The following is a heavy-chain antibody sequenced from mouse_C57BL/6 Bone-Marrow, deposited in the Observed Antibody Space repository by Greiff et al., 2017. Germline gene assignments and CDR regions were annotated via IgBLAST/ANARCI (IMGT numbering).Heavy chain of an antibody. D-gene: IGHD2-5*01. Sequence: EVKLVESGTVLARPGASVKMSCKTSGYTFTSYWMHWVKQRPGQGLEWIGAIYPGNSDTSYNQKFKGKAKLTAVTSASTAYMELSSLTNEDSAVYYCTRSYYSNYVGFAYWGQGTLVTVSA. CDR2: IYPGNSDT. V-gene: IGHV1-5*01. J-gene: IGHJ3*01. CDR1: GYTFTSYW. CDR3: TRSYYSNYVGFAY.